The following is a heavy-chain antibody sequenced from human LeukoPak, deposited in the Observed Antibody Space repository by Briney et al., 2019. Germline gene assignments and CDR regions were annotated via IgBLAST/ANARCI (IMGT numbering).Heavy chain of an antibody. CDR3: ARGHRPRYCSSTSCYGEYYYYYYGMDV. CDR2: IIPIFGTA. Sequence: SVKVSCKASGGTFSSYAISWVRQAPGQGLEWMGGIIPIFGTANYAQKFQGRVTITADESTSTAYMELSSLRSKDTAVYYCARGHRPRYCSSTSCYGEYYYYYYGMDVWGQGTTVTVSS. J-gene: IGHJ6*02. CDR1: GGTFSSYA. V-gene: IGHV1-69*13. D-gene: IGHD2-2*01.